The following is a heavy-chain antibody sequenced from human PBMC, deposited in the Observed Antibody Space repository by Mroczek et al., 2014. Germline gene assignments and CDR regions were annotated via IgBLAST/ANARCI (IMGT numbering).Heavy chain of an antibody. CDR3: ARGLAARTRVGYYYYYYMDV. D-gene: IGHD6-6*01. CDR1: GGSFSGYY. J-gene: IGHJ6*03. CDR2: INHSGST. V-gene: IGHV4-34*01. Sequence: QVQLQQWGAGLLKPSETLSLTCAVYGGSFSGYYWSWIRQPPGKGLEWIGEINHSGSTNYNPSLKSRVTISVDTSKNQFSLKLSSVTAADTAVYYCARGLAARTRVGYYYYYYMDVWGKGTTVTVSS.